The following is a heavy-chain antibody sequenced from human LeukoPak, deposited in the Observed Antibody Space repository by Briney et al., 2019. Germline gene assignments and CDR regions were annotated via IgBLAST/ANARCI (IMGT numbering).Heavy chain of an antibody. Sequence: SETLSLTCAVYGGSFSGYYWSWIRQPPGKGLEWIGEINHSGSTNYNPSLKSRVTISVDTSKNQFSLKLSSVTAADTAVYYCARGTSNCGGDCYSGGLFDYWGKGTLVTVSS. J-gene: IGHJ4*02. CDR3: ARGTSNCGGDCYSGGLFDY. CDR2: INHSGST. CDR1: GGSFSGYY. V-gene: IGHV4-34*01. D-gene: IGHD2-21*02.